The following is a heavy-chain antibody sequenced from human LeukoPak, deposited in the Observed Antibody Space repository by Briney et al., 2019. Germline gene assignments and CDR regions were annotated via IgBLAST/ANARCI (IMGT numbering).Heavy chain of an antibody. V-gene: IGHV4-59*01. CDR2: IYYSGST. Sequence: SETLSLTCTVSGGSISSYYWSWIRQPPGKGLEWIGYIYYSGSTNYNPSLKSRVTLSVDTSKNQFSLKLSSVTAADTAVYYCARDPGGYYGSGSYPAYYYYGMDVWGQGTTVTVSS. CDR1: GGSISSYY. CDR3: ARDPGGYYGSGSYPAYYYYGMDV. D-gene: IGHD3-10*01. J-gene: IGHJ6*02.